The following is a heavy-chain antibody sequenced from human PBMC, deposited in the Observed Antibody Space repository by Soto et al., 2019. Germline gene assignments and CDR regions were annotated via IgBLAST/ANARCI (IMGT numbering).Heavy chain of an antibody. J-gene: IGHJ6*04. Sequence: PETLSLTCAVYGGSLSGYYWSLIRQPPGKGLEWIGEINHSGSTNYNPSLKSRVTISVDTSKNQFSLKMSSVTAADTAVYYCARVFLYSSWYYYGMDFWGKGTTVTVSS. CDR2: INHSGST. CDR3: ARVFLYSSWYYYGMDF. V-gene: IGHV4-34*01. D-gene: IGHD2-2*02. CDR1: GGSLSGYY.